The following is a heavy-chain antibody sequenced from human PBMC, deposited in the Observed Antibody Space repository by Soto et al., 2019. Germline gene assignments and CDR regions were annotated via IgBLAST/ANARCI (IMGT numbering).Heavy chain of an antibody. D-gene: IGHD6-6*01. V-gene: IGHV1-8*01. J-gene: IGHJ5*02. CDR3: ARGPPYSSWNWFDP. CDR1: GYTFTSYD. Sequence: ASVKVSCKASGYTFTSYDINWVRQATGQGLEWMGWMNPNSGNAGYAQKFQGRVTMTRNTSISTAYMELSSLRSEDTAVYYCARGPPYSSWNWFDPWGQGTLVTVSS. CDR2: MNPNSGNA.